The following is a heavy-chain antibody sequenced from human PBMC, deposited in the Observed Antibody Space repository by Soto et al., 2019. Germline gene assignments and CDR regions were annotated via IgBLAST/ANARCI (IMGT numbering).Heavy chain of an antibody. CDR3: ARAYSRIQLWFYIFDY. CDR2: INPNSGGT. Sequence: GSVKVSFKASGYTFTGYYMHLVRQAPGQGLEWMGWINPNSGGTNYAQKFQGRVTMTRDTSISTAYMELSRLRSDDTAVYYCARAYSRIQLWFYIFDYWGQGTMVTVSS. V-gene: IGHV1-2*02. D-gene: IGHD5-18*01. J-gene: IGHJ4*02. CDR1: GYTFTGYY.